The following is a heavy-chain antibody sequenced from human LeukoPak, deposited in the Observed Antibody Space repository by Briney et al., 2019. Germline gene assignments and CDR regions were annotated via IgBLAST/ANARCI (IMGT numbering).Heavy chain of an antibody. CDR2: ISSSSSYI. J-gene: IGHJ4*02. CDR3: AREEKGTYLADY. CDR1: GFTFSSYS. D-gene: IGHD5-24*01. Sequence: KTGGSLRLSCAASGFTFSSYSMNWVRQAPGKGLEWVSSISSSSSYIYYADSVKSRFTISRDNAKNSLYLQMNSLRAEDTAVYYCAREEKGTYLADYWGQGTLVTVSS. V-gene: IGHV3-21*01.